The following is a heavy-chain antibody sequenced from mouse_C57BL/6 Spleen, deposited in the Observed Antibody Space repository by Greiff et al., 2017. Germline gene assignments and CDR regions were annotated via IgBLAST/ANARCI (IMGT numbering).Heavy chain of an antibody. CDR1: GFTFTDYY. J-gene: IGHJ3*01. V-gene: IGHV7-3*01. CDR2: IRNKANGYTT. Sequence: DVMLVESGGGLVQPGGSLSLSCAASGFTFTDYYMSWVRQPPGKALEWLGFIRNKANGYTTEYSASVKGRFTISRDNSQSILYLQMNALRAEDSATYYCARSHTSYGNYVDPAWFAYWGQGTLVTVSA. D-gene: IGHD2-1*01. CDR3: ARSHTSYGNYVDPAWFAY.